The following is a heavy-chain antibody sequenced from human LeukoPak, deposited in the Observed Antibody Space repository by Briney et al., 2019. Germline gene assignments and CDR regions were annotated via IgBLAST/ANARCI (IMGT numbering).Heavy chain of an antibody. J-gene: IGHJ4*02. Sequence: PGGSLRLSCAASGFTFSDYYMSWIRQAPGKGLEWVSYISSSSSYTNYADSVKGRFTISRDNAKNSLYLQMNSLRAEDTAVYYCARVNVRYFDWPLDYWGQGTLVTVSS. CDR1: GFTFSDYY. V-gene: IGHV3-11*06. D-gene: IGHD3-9*01. CDR2: ISSSSSYT. CDR3: ARVNVRYFDWPLDY.